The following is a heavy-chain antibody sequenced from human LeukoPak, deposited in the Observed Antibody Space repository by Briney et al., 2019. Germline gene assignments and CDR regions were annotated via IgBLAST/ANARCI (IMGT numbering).Heavy chain of an antibody. CDR3: ARTSGSYYLGGYYYYMDV. J-gene: IGHJ6*03. Sequence: SETLSLTCTVSGGSISSYYWSWIRQPPGKGLEWIGYIYYSGSTNYNPSLKGRVTISVDTSKNQFSLKLSSVTTADTAVYYCARTSGSYYLGGYYYYMDVWGKGTTVTISS. V-gene: IGHV4-59*01. D-gene: IGHD1-26*01. CDR1: GGSISSYY. CDR2: IYYSGST.